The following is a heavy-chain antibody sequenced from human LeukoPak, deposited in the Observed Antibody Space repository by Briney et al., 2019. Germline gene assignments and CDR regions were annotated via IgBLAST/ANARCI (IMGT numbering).Heavy chain of an antibody. CDR3: ARGRSYGLDFDS. CDR2: KYYSGST. CDR1: GVSINTCCYY. D-gene: IGHD5-18*01. V-gene: IGHV4-61*01. J-gene: IGHJ4*02. Sequence: PSETLSLTCAVSGVSINTCCYYWSWIRQPPGKGLEWIGYKYYSGSTRYNSSLRSRLTISLDTSNNQFSLRLSSVTAADTAVYYCARGRSYGLDFDSWGPGTLVIVSS.